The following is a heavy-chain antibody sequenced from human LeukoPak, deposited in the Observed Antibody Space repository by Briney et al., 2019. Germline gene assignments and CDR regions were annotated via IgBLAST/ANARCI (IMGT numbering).Heavy chain of an antibody. Sequence: AGGSLRLSCAASGFTFSTYWMHWVRQAPGKGLEWVSAVGIAADTFYPGSVKGRFTISRENAKNSLYLQMNSLRVEDTAVYYCVRQKKSHGNFDYWGQGTLVTVSS. V-gene: IGHV3-13*01. D-gene: IGHD1-26*01. CDR2: VGIAADT. CDR3: VRQKKSHGNFDY. J-gene: IGHJ4*02. CDR1: GFTFSTYW.